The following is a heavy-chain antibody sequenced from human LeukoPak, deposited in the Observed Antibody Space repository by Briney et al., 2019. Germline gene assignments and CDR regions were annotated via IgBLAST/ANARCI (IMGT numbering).Heavy chain of an antibody. CDR3: ARAGARFLEWLPADY. D-gene: IGHD3-3*01. CDR2: IIPIFGTA. Sequence: SVKVSCMASGGTFSSYAISWVRQAPGQGLEWMGGIIPIFGTANYAQKFQGRVTITADESTSTAYMELSSLRSEDTAVYYCARAGARFLEWLPADYWGQGTLVAVSS. CDR1: GGTFSSYA. J-gene: IGHJ4*02. V-gene: IGHV1-69*13.